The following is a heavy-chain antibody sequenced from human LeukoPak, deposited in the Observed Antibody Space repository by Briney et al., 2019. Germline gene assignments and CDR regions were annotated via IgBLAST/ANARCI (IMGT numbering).Heavy chain of an antibody. CDR1: GGSVSSTTYY. CDR2: INYSGST. J-gene: IGHJ4*02. D-gene: IGHD2/OR15-2a*01. V-gene: IGHV4-39*01. CDR3: ARTTSFDY. Sequence: SETLSLTCTVSGGSVSSTTYYWSWIRQPPGKGLEWIASINYSGSTYYNPSLKSRVTISVDTSENQFSLKLSSVTAADTAVYYCARTTSFDYWGQGTLVTVSS.